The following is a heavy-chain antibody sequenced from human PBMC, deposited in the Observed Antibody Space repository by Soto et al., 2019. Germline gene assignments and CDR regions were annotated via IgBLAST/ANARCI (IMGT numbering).Heavy chain of an antibody. Sequence: EVQLVESGGGLVKPGGSLRLSCAASGFTFSNAWMSWVRQAPGKGLEWVGRIKSKTDGGTTDYAAPVKGRFTISRDDSKNTLCLQMNSLKTEDTAVYYRTTRGYCTNGVCSPGYWGQGTLVTVSS. CDR2: IKSKTDGGTT. CDR3: TTRGYCTNGVCSPGY. CDR1: GFTFSNAW. V-gene: IGHV3-15*01. J-gene: IGHJ4*02. D-gene: IGHD2-8*01.